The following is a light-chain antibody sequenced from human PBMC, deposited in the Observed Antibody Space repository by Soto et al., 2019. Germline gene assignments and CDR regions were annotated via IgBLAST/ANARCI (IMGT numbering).Light chain of an antibody. Sequence: EIVMTQSPATQSVSPGERATLSCMASQSVSSNLAWYQQKPGPAPRLLIYGASTRATGIPARFSGSGSGTEFTLTNSSLQSEDFAVYYCQQYNNWPPWTFGQGTKVEIK. CDR1: QSVSSN. CDR3: QQYNNWPPWT. CDR2: GAS. J-gene: IGKJ1*01. V-gene: IGKV3-15*01.